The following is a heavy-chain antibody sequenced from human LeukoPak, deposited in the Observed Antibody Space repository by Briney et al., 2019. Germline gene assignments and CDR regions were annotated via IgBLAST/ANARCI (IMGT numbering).Heavy chain of an antibody. D-gene: IGHD3-10*01. CDR2: ISSSGSYM. CDR1: GFTVSSNY. Sequence: GGSLRLSCAASGFTVSSNYMSWVRQAPGKGLEWVSSISSSGSYMYYAGSVKGRFTISRDNAKNSLYLQMNSLRAEDTAVYYCTRGGVDYWGQGTLVTVSS. CDR3: TRGGVDY. V-gene: IGHV3-21*01. J-gene: IGHJ4*02.